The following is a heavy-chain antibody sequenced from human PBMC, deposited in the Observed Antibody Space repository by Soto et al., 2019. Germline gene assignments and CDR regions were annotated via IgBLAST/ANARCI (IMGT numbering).Heavy chain of an antibody. D-gene: IGHD6-25*01. CDR1: GGTFSSDL. V-gene: IGHV1-69*13. J-gene: IGHJ4*01. Sequence: ASVKGSFNASGGTFSSDLINWVRQAPGQVLDCVGGIVPIYRTADYAQNFQGRVTITADESARTSYMELRSLKSQDTAVYYCVRDSGAKLSGSWGHGTPVKSPQ. CDR3: VRDSGAKLSGS. CDR2: IVPIYRTA.